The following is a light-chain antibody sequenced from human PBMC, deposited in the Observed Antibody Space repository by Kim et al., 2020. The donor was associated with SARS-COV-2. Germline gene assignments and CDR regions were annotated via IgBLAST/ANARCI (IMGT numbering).Light chain of an antibody. CDR3: QQYNGAGT. Sequence: AASVGDRVNYTCLASQSINRWLAWYQQKPGQTPNLLIYEASGLQSGVRSRFSGSGSGTEFTLTISSRQPDDFATYYCQQYNGAGTFGQGTKVDIK. CDR1: QSINRW. CDR2: EAS. J-gene: IGKJ1*01. V-gene: IGKV1-5*03.